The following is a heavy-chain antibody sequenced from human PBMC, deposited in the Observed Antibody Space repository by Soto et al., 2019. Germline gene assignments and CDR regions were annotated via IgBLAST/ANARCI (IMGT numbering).Heavy chain of an antibody. V-gene: IGHV1-3*01. CDR2: INAGNGNT. CDR1: GYTFTSYA. CDR3: ARASRITIFGVVPGTDY. D-gene: IGHD3-3*01. Sequence: ASVKVSCKASGYTFTSYAIHWVRQAPGQRLEWMGWINAGNGNTKYSQKFQGRVTITRDTSASTAYMELSSLRSEDTAVYYCARASRITIFGVVPGTDYWGQGTLVTVS. J-gene: IGHJ4*02.